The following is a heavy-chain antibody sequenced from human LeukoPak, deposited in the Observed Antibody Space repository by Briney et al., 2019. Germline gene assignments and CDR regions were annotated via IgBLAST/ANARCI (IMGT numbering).Heavy chain of an antibody. CDR2: ISVYNGNT. D-gene: IGHD5-12*01. CDR3: ARDSGYSGYVLFDY. Sequence: GASVKVSCKASGYTFTGYYMHWVRQAPGQGLEWMGWISVYNGNTNYAQKLQGRVTMTTDTPTRTAYMELRSLRFDDTAVYYCARDSGYSGYVLFDYWGQGTLVTVSS. J-gene: IGHJ4*02. V-gene: IGHV1-18*04. CDR1: GYTFTGYY.